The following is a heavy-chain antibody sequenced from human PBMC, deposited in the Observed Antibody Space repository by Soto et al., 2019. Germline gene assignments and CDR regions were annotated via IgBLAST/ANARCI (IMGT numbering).Heavy chain of an antibody. CDR3: ARQGGNKFDY. CDR2: VNYRGNS. V-gene: IGHV4-39*01. J-gene: IGHJ4*02. CDR1: GDSVISDHYY. D-gene: IGHD3-16*01. Sequence: QLQLQESGPGLVKPSETLSLSCTVSGDSVISDHYYWAWVRQPPGKGLEWIGNVNYRGNSYQNPSLKGRVTITVDTSTNQASLKLTSVTAADTSVYYCARQGGNKFDYWGQGPLGTVSS.